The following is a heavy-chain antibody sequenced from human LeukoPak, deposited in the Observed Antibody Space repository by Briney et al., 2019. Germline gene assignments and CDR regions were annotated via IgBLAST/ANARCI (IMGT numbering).Heavy chain of an antibody. J-gene: IGHJ4*02. CDR2: IWYDGRNK. CDR1: GFTFSSYG. Sequence: PGGSLRLSCAASGFTFSSYGMHWVRQAPGKGLEWVAVIWYDGRNKYYADSVKGRFTISRDNSKNTLYLQTSSLRAEDTGVYYCVRASTTVPNLPDYWGQGTLVTVSS. V-gene: IGHV3-33*01. D-gene: IGHD4-17*01. CDR3: VRASTTVPNLPDY.